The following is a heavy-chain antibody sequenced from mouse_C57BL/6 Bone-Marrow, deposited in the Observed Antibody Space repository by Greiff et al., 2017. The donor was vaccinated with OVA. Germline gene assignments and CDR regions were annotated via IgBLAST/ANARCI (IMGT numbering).Heavy chain of an antibody. V-gene: IGHV1-50*01. J-gene: IGHJ2*01. D-gene: IGHD1-1*01. Sequence: QVQLQQPGAELVKPGASVKLSCKASGYTFTSYWMQWVKQRPGQGLEWIGEIDPSDSYTNYNQKFKGKSTLTVDKSSSTAYMQLSSLTSEDSAVYYCARATTVVAKDYFDYWGQGTTLTVSS. CDR1: GYTFTSYW. CDR3: ARATTVVAKDYFDY. CDR2: IDPSDSYT.